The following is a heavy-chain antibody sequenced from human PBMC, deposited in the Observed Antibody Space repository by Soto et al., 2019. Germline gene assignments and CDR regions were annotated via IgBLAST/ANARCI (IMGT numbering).Heavy chain of an antibody. CDR3: AREGTSTLYLDY. V-gene: IGHV1-69*13. J-gene: IGHJ4*02. D-gene: IGHD4-4*01. CDR2: IIPMFDKP. Sequence: SVKVSCKTSGGTFTKNVISWVRQAPGQGLEWMGRIIPMFDKPEYAQKFQARITITADASTSTAYMELSSLTSEDTAMSYCAREGTSTLYLDYWGLGTLVTVSS. CDR1: GGTFTKNV.